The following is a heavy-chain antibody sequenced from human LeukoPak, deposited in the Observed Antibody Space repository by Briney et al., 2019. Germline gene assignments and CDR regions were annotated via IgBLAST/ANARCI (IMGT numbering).Heavy chain of an antibody. V-gene: IGHV3-13*04. D-gene: IGHD6-13*01. Sequence: GGSLRLSCAASGFTFSSYDMHWVRQATGKGLEWVSAIGTAGDTYYPGSVKGRFTISRENAKNSLYLQMNSLRAGDTAVYYCARIGAGSSRDYWGQGTLVTVSS. J-gene: IGHJ4*02. CDR1: GFTFSSYD. CDR2: IGTAGDT. CDR3: ARIGAGSSRDY.